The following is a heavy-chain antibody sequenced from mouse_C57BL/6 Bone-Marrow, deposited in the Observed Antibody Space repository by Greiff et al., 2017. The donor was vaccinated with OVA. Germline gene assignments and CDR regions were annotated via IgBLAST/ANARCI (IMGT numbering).Heavy chain of an antibody. Sequence: VQGVESGAELVRPGASVTLSCKASGYTFPDYEMHWVKQTPVHGLAWIGAIDPETGGTAYNQKFKGKAILTADTSSSTAYMELRSLTSEDSAVYYCTTGPAWFAYWGKGTLVTVSA. J-gene: IGHJ3*01. CDR3: TTGPAWFAY. V-gene: IGHV1-15*01. CDR2: IDPETGGT. CDR1: GYTFPDYE.